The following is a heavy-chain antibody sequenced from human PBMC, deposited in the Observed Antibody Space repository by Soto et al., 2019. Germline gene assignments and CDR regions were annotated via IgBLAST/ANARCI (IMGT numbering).Heavy chain of an antibody. Sequence: GASVKVSCKASGGTFSSYAISWVRQAPGQGLEWMGGIIPIFGTANYAQKFQGRVTITADESTSTAYMELSSLRSEDTAVYYCARENDDFWSGYLVNWFDPWGQGTLVTVSS. CDR2: IIPIFGTA. V-gene: IGHV1-69*13. CDR1: GGTFSSYA. CDR3: ARENDDFWSGYLVNWFDP. D-gene: IGHD3-3*01. J-gene: IGHJ5*02.